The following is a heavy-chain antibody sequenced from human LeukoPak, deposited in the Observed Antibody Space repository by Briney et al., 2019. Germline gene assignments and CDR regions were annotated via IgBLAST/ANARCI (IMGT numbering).Heavy chain of an antibody. CDR2: INPNSGGT. D-gene: IGHD1-26*01. V-gene: IGHV1-2*02. CDR1: GYTFTGYY. Sequence: ASVKVSCKASGYTFTGYYMHWVRQAPGQGLEWMGWINPNSGGTNYAQKFQGRVTMTRDTPISTAYMELSRLRSDDTAVYYCARGKVRDGSYLRFHWFDPWGQGTLVTVSS. CDR3: ARGKVRDGSYLRFHWFDP. J-gene: IGHJ5*02.